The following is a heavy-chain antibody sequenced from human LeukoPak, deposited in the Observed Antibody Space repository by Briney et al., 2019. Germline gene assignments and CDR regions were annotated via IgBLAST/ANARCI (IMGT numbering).Heavy chain of an antibody. J-gene: IGHJ4*02. Sequence: SETLSLTCAVYGGSFSGYYWSWIRQPPGKGLEWIGEINHSGSTNYNPSLKSRLTISVDTSKNQFSLNLSSVTAADTAVYYCARASVLLSADYWGQGTLVTVSS. D-gene: IGHD3-16*01. CDR3: ARASVLLSADY. CDR2: INHSGST. V-gene: IGHV4-34*01. CDR1: GGSFSGYY.